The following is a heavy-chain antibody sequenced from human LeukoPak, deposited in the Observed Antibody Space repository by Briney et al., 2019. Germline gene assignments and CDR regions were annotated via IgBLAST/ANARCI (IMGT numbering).Heavy chain of an antibody. J-gene: IGHJ6*03. CDR1: GGSISSYY. Sequence: KPSETLSLTCTVSGGSISSYYWSWIRQPPGKGLEWIGYIYYSGSINYNPSLRSRVTISVDTSKNQFSLKLSSVTAADTAVYYCARERGRSYGSVPYYYYYMDVWGKGTTVTVSS. CDR3: ARERGRSYGSVPYYYYYMDV. D-gene: IGHD5-18*01. V-gene: IGHV4-59*01. CDR2: IYYSGSI.